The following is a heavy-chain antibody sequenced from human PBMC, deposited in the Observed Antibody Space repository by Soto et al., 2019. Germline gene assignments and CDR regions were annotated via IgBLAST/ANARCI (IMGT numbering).Heavy chain of an antibody. CDR2: ISGYSGNT. Sequence: QVQLVQSGAEVKKPGASVKVSCKASGYTFTNYGISWVRQAPGQGLEWMGWISGYSGNTDYAQNLQGRVTMTTDTSTSTAYMELRSLRSDDTAVYYCASVGNVAMTSGFDYWGQGTLVTVSS. CDR3: ASVGNVAMTSGFDY. CDR1: GYTFTNYG. V-gene: IGHV1-18*01. D-gene: IGHD5-12*01. J-gene: IGHJ4*02.